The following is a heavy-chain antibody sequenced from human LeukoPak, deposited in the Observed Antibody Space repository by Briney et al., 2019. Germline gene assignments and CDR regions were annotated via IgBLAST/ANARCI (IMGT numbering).Heavy chain of an antibody. J-gene: IGHJ1*01. CDR2: IRNKIHGDTS. Sequence: QPGGSLRLSCAASGFTVSSNYMRGVRQAPGEGLEWVGFIRNKIHGDTSEYAASVKGRCTISRDDSKSIAYLQMNSLQTEDTAVYYCARGAVNDHGDGQYFQHWGQGTLVTVSS. CDR3: ARGAVNDHGDGQYFQH. CDR1: GFTVSSNY. D-gene: IGHD4-17*01. V-gene: IGHV3-22*01.